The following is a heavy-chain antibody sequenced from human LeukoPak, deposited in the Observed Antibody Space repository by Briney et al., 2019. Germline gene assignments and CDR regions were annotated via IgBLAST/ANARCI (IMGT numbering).Heavy chain of an antibody. CDR3: ASTFGGYFDY. Sequence: GGSLRLSCAASGFTFSSYAMHWVRQAPGKGLEWVAVISYDGSNKYYADSVKGRFTISRDNSKNTLYLQMNSLRAEDTAVYYCASTFGGYFDYWGQGTLVTVSS. CDR2: ISYDGSNK. CDR1: GFTFSSYA. V-gene: IGHV3-30*04. J-gene: IGHJ4*02. D-gene: IGHD3-16*01.